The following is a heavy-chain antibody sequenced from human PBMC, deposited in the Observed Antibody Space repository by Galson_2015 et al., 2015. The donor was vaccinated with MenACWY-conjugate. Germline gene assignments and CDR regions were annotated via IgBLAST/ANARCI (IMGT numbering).Heavy chain of an antibody. Sequence: QSGAEVKKPGESLSISCQVSGNTFTTYWIGWVRQMPGKGLEWMGILHPGDSNTRYSPSFEGQVTISVDKSIRTVYRRWSTLKPSDPAMYFCARREGYYGSGRTFSWFDSWCQGTLFTVSS. CDR2: LHPGDSNT. CDR3: ARREGYYGSGRTFSWFDS. V-gene: IGHV5-51*01. D-gene: IGHD3-10*01. J-gene: IGHJ5*01. CDR1: GNTFTTYW.